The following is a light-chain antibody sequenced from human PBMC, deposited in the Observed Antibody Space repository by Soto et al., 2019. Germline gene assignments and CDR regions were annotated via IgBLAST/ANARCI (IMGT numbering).Light chain of an antibody. CDR2: MVS. V-gene: IGKV2-30*02. Sequence: DVVITQSPLSLPVIFGQPASISCRSSRSLVHTNGNTYLNWFQQRPGQSPRRLIYMVSNRDSGVPDRFSGSGSGTDFTLKISRVEADDVGVYFCMQAIHWPWTFGQGTKVDVK. CDR1: RSLVHTNGNTY. J-gene: IGKJ1*01. CDR3: MQAIHWPWT.